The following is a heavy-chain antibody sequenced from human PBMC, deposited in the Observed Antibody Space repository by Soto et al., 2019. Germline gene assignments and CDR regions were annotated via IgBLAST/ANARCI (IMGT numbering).Heavy chain of an antibody. D-gene: IGHD1-1*01. CDR1: GYTFTSYG. CDR2: ISAHNGNT. Sequence: QVHLVQSGAEVKKPGASVKVSCKGSGYTFTSYGITWVRQAPGQGLEWMGWISAHNGNTDYAKKLQGRVTATRDTSTSTAYMELRSLRSDDTAVYYCARGRYGDYWGQGALVTVSS. V-gene: IGHV1-18*01. J-gene: IGHJ4*02. CDR3: ARGRYGDY.